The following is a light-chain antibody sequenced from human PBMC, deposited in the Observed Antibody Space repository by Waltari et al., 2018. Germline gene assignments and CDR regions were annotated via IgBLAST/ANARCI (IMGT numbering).Light chain of an antibody. J-gene: IGLJ2*01. Sequence: QSALTQPRPVSGSPGQSVTISCTGTSSDLGGYTYVSWYQQHPGKAPNLMIYDVSKRPSGVPDRFSGSKSGNTASLTISGLQAEDESDYYCCSYAGSYTLVFGGGTKLTVL. CDR2: DVS. CDR3: CSYAGSYTLV. CDR1: SSDLGGYTY. V-gene: IGLV2-11*01.